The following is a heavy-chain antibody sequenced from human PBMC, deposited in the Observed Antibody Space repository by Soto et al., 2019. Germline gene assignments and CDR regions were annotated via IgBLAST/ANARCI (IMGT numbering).Heavy chain of an antibody. CDR2: VNHSGST. CDR3: ARRYCSTTSCLAGFDP. D-gene: IGHD2-2*01. CDR1: GGSFSGDH. Sequence: SETLSLTCAVYGGSFSGDHWTWIRQPPGKGLEWIGEVNHSGSTNYNPSLKSRVTMSVDTSKNQISLKVKSVTAADTAVYYCARRYCSTTSCLAGFDPWRRGTLVTVSS. J-gene: IGHJ5*02. V-gene: IGHV4-34*01.